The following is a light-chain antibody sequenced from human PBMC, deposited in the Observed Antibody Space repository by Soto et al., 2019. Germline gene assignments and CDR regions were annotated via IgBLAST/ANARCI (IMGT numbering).Light chain of an antibody. CDR1: QSISSY. Sequence: DIQMTQSPSSLSASVGDRVTITCRASQSISSYLNWYQQKPGKAPKLLIYAASSLQSGVPSRFSGSGSGPDFNLTISSLQPEDFATYYCQQSYSTLTVGPGTKVDIK. CDR3: QQSYSTLT. V-gene: IGKV1-39*01. CDR2: AAS. J-gene: IGKJ3*01.